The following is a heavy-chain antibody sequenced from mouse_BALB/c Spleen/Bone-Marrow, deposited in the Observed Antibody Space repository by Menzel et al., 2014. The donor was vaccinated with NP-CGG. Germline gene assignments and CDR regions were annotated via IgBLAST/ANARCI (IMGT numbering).Heavy chain of an antibody. D-gene: IGHD2-1*01. CDR2: INPSTGYT. CDR3: VCGNYYLAY. J-gene: IGHJ3*01. V-gene: IGHV1-7*01. CDR1: GYTFTRYW. Sequence: VQLQQSGAELAKPGDSVKMSCTASGYTFTRYWMHWVKQRPGQGLEWIGYINPSTGYTEYNQKFKDKATLTADKSSSTAYMQLISLTSEDSAVYYCVCGNYYLAYWGQGTLVTVSA.